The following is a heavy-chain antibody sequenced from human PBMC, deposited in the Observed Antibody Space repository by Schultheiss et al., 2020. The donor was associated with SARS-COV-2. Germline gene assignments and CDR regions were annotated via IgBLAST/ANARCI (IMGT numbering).Heavy chain of an antibody. D-gene: IGHD3-3*01. CDR2: IYTSGST. J-gene: IGHJ4*02. CDR3: ARDRPGSGYSAHYFDY. Sequence: SETLSLTCTVSGGSISSYYWSWIRQPAGKGLEWIGRIYTSGSTNYNPSLKSRVTMSVDTSKNQFSLKLSSVTAADTAVYYCARDRPGSGYSAHYFDYWGQGTLVTVSS. CDR1: GGSISSYY. V-gene: IGHV4-4*07.